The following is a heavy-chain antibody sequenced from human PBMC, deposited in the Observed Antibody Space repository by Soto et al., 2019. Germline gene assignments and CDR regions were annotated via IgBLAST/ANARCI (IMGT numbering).Heavy chain of an antibody. J-gene: IGHJ4*02. CDR1: GFTFSSYA. Sequence: GGSLRLSCAASGFTFSSYAMSWVRQAPGKGLEWVSAISGSGGSTYYADSVKGRFTISRDNSKNTLYLQMNSLRAEDTAVYYCAKDYSSSWVPEYYFDYWGQGTLVTVSS. D-gene: IGHD6-13*01. CDR3: AKDYSSSWVPEYYFDY. CDR2: ISGSGGST. V-gene: IGHV3-23*01.